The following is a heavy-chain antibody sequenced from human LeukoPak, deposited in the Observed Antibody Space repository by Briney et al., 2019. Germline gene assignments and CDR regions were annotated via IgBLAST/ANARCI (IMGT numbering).Heavy chain of an antibody. J-gene: IGHJ4*02. CDR1: GGSISSYY. D-gene: IGHD5/OR15-5a*01. Sequence: SETLSLTCTVSGGSISSYYWSWIRQPPGKGLEWIGYIYYSGSTNYNPSLKSRVTISVDTSKNQFSLKLSSVTAADTAVYYCARALGWSTLDYWGQGTLVTISS. CDR2: IYYSGST. V-gene: IGHV4-59*01. CDR3: ARALGWSTLDY.